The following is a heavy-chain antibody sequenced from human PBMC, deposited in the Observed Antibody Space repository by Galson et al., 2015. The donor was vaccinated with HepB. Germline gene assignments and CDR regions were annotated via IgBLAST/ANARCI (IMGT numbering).Heavy chain of an antibody. J-gene: IGHJ4*02. D-gene: IGHD3-10*01. CDR1: GFTFDDYA. CDR2: ISWNSGSI. V-gene: IGHV3-9*01. CDR3: AKDPYYYGSGYCLDY. Sequence: SLRLSCAASGFTFDDYAMHWVRQAPGKGLEWVSGISWNSGSIGYADSVKGRFTISRDNAKNSLYLQMNSLRAEDTALYYCAKDPYYYGSGYCLDYWGQGTLVTVSS.